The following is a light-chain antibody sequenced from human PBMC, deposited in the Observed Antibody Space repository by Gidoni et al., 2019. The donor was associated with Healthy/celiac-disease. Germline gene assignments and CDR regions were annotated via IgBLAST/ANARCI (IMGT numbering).Light chain of an antibody. CDR2: AAS. Sequence: DIQLTQSPSFLSASVGDRVTITFWASQGISSYLAWYQQKPGKAPKLLIYAASTLQSGVPSRFSGSGSGTECTLTISSLQPEDFATYYCQQLNSYPLTFGGGTKVEIK. J-gene: IGKJ4*01. V-gene: IGKV1-9*01. CDR3: QQLNSYPLT. CDR1: QGISSY.